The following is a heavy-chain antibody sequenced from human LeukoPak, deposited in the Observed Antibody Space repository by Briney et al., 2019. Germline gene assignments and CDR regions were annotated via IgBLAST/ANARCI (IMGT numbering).Heavy chain of an antibody. CDR1: GGSISSSSYY. J-gene: IGHJ5*02. CDR2: IYYSGST. Sequence: SETLSLTCTVSGGSISSSSYYWGWIRQPPGKGLEWIGSIYYSGSTYYNPSLKSRVTIPVDTSKNQFSLKLSSVTAADTAVYYCARLGYYDILTGYYPNWFDPWGQGTLVTVSS. D-gene: IGHD3-9*01. CDR3: ARLGYYDILTGYYPNWFDP. V-gene: IGHV4-39*01.